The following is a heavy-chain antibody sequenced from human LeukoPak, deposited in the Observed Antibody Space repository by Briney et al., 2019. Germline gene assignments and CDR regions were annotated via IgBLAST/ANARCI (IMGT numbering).Heavy chain of an antibody. CDR3: ARTYGSGGSCNSAVQAFDI. V-gene: IGHV1-2*02. CDR1: GYTFTGYD. J-gene: IGHJ3*02. CDR2: INPNSGGT. D-gene: IGHD2-15*01. Sequence: GASVKVSCTASGYTFTGYDMNWVRQAPGQGLEWMGWINPNSGGTNYAQKLQGRVTMTRDTSISTAYMELSRLRSDDRAVYYCARTYGSGGSCNSAVQAFDIWGQGSMVTASS.